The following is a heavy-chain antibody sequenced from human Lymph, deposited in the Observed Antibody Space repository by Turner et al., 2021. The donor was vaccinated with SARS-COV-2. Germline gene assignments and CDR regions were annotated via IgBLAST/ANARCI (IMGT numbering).Heavy chain of an antibody. CDR3: ARDYGGNSNYFGY. V-gene: IGHV4-31*03. CDR1: GGSISSGGYY. D-gene: IGHD4-17*01. CDR2: SYYSGST. Sequence: QVQLQDSVPELVKPSQTLSLTCTVSGGSISSGGYYWSWIRQPPGKGLEWIGYSYYSGSTYYNPSLKSRVTISVDTSKNQFSLKLSSVTAADTAVYYCARDYGGNSNYFGYWGQGTLVTVSS. J-gene: IGHJ4*02.